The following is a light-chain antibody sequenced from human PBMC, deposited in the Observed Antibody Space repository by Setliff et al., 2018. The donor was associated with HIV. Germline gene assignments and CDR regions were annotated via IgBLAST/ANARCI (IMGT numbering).Light chain of an antibody. V-gene: IGLV2-8*01. CDR3: SSYGGSDNLL. J-gene: IGLJ2*01. CDR1: STDVGGYDH. CDR2: EVS. Sequence: QSALTQPPPASGSPGQSVTISCTGASTDVGGYDHVSWYQQHPGKPPKVVISEVSQRPSGVPDRFSGSKSGNTAFLTVSGLQAEDEADYYCSSYGGSDNLLFGGGTKVTVL.